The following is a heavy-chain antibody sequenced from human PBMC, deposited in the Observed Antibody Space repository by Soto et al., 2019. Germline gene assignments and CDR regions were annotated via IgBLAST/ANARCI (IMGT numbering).Heavy chain of an antibody. Sequence: QVQLVESGGGVVHPGRSLRLSCAASGFTFSRSAMHWVRLAPGKGLEWVAVISYDGNDKFYADSVKGRFTISRDNSKSTVELEVNILRGEDTAVYYCARERHGESFTDFCGQGTLVTVSS. CDR3: ARERHGESFTDF. CDR1: GFTFSRSA. V-gene: IGHV3-30-3*01. J-gene: IGHJ4*02. D-gene: IGHD4-17*01. CDR2: ISYDGNDK.